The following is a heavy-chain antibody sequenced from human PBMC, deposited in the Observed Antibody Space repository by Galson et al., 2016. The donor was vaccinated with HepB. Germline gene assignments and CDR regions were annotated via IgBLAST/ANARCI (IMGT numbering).Heavy chain of an antibody. J-gene: IGHJ4*02. Sequence: CAISGDSVSSNSASWNWIRQSPSRGLEWLGRTYYRSKWYNDYAESVKSRITINPDTSKNQFSLQLNSVTPEDTAVYYCARVVGRGVYDGRFDYWCQGILVTVSS. CDR2: TYYRSKWYN. CDR1: GDSVSSNSAS. CDR3: ARVVGRGVYDGRFDY. D-gene: IGHD5/OR15-5a*01. V-gene: IGHV6-1*01.